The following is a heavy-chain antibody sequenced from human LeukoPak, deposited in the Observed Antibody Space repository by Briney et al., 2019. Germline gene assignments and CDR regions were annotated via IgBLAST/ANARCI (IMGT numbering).Heavy chain of an antibody. CDR1: GGSISNYY. CDR3: ARGRKDDSGSYPADY. Sequence: SETLSLTCTVSGGSISNYYWSWNRQPPGKGLEWIGYIYYSGTTNYNPSLKSRVTISLDTSKSQFSLKLSSVAAADTAVYYCARGRKDDSGSYPADYWGQGILVTVSS. D-gene: IGHD3-10*01. J-gene: IGHJ4*02. V-gene: IGHV4-59*01. CDR2: IYYSGTT.